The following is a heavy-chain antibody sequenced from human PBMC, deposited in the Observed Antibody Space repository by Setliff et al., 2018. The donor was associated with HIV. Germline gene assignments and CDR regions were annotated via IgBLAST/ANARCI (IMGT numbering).Heavy chain of an antibody. CDR2: VNHKGVA. CDR3: TRAQIAAPRPFDY. CDR1: GGAFSGYY. V-gene: IGHV4-34*01. Sequence: PSETLYLNCAVYGGAFSGYYWTWIRKSPGRGLEWIGEVNHKGVANYSASLMRRATISADTSKNQFSLRLSSVTAADTSLYFCTRAQIAAPRPFDYWGQGTLVTVSS. D-gene: IGHD2-21*01. J-gene: IGHJ4*02.